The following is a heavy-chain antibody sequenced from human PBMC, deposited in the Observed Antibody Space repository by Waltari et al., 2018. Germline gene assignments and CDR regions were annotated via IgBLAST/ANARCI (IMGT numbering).Heavy chain of an antibody. J-gene: IGHJ6*03. V-gene: IGHV4-59*01. Sequence: QVQLQESGPGLVKLSETLSLTCTVAGGSTSTYSWSWVRQSPGKGLEWIGYIHYSGSSVCNPSLRSRVAISPDTPNNQFSLRLRSVTAADAAIYYCARADTSTAYFYYYMDVWGKGTTVTVSS. CDR2: IHYSGSS. CDR3: ARADTSTAYFYYYMDV. CDR1: GGSTSTYS. D-gene: IGHD1-26*01.